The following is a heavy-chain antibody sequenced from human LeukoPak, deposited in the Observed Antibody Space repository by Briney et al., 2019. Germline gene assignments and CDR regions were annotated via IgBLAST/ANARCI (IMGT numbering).Heavy chain of an antibody. CDR1: GFTFRSYA. J-gene: IGHJ4*02. D-gene: IGHD6-19*01. CDR3: ARDGAVAGMMGALDY. V-gene: IGHV3-33*08. CDR2: IWYDGSNK. Sequence: GGSLRLSCAASGFTFRSYAMSWVRQAPGKGLEWVAVIWYDGSNKYYADSVKGRFTISRDNSKNTLYLQMNSLRAEDTAVYYCARDGAVAGMMGALDYWGQGTLVTVSS.